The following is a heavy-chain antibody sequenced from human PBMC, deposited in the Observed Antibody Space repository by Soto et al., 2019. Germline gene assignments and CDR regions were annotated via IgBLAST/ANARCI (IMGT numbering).Heavy chain of an antibody. CDR3: ARDRYGDYSIDY. D-gene: IGHD4-17*01. Sequence: GGFLRLSCAASGFTFSSYSMNWVRQAPGKGLEWVSYISSSGRTTYYADSVKGRFTISRDNAKNSLYLQMNSLGVEDTAMYYCARDRYGDYSIDYWGQGTLVTVSS. CDR1: GFTFSSYS. CDR2: ISSSGRTT. J-gene: IGHJ4*02. V-gene: IGHV3-48*01.